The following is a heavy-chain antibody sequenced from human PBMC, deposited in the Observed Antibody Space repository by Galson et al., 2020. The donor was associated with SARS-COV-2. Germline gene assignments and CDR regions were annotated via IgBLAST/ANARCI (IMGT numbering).Heavy chain of an antibody. V-gene: IGHV3-21*01. CDR1: GFTFSSYS. Sequence: GGSLRLSCAASGFTFSSYSMNWVRQAPGKGLEWVSSISSSSSYIYYADSVKGRFTISRDNAKNSLYLQMNSLRAEDTAVYYCASAPADYGDYYVMDVWGQGTTVTVSS. CDR3: ASAPADYGDYYVMDV. J-gene: IGHJ6*02. CDR2: ISSSSSYI. D-gene: IGHD4-17*01.